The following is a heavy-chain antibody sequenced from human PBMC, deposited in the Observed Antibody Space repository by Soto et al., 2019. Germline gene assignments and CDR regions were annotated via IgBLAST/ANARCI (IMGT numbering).Heavy chain of an antibody. CDR3: AKGYCSRSSCYGGYFDY. Sequence: QVQLVESGGGVVQPGRSLRLSCTASGFTFDIYGMHWVRQAPGKGLEWVAVISYDGSKKYYADSVKGRITISRDDSKNTLFLQMNSLRAEDTAVYYCAKGYCSRSSCYGGYFDYWGQGTLVTVSS. D-gene: IGHD2-2*01. J-gene: IGHJ4*02. CDR2: ISYDGSKK. V-gene: IGHV3-30*18. CDR1: GFTFDIYG.